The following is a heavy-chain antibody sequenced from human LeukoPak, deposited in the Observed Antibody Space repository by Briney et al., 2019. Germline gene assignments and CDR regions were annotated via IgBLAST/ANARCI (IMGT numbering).Heavy chain of an antibody. CDR3: ARIYH. V-gene: IGHV3-53*01. Sequence: GGSLRLSCAASGFTVSNNYMSWVRQAPGKGLEWVSVIYSDGSTYYADSVKGRFTISRDNFKSTVFLQMNSLRAEDTAVYYCARIYHWGQGTLVTVSS. D-gene: IGHD5-12*01. CDR1: GFTVSNNY. J-gene: IGHJ4*02. CDR2: IYSDGST.